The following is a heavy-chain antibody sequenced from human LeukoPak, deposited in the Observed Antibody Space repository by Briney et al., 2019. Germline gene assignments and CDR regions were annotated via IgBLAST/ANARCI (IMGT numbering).Heavy chain of an antibody. CDR2: VQQDGSEK. D-gene: IGHD2-15*01. V-gene: IGHV3-7*03. Sequence: PGGSLRLSCAASGFTFNSYWMSWVRQAPGKGLVWVANVQQDGSEKYYVDSVKGRFTISRDNAKNSVYLQMNSLRAEDMALYYCAKDVGGPLADAFDIWGQGTMVTVSS. CDR3: AKDVGGPLADAFDI. CDR1: GFTFNSYW. J-gene: IGHJ3*02.